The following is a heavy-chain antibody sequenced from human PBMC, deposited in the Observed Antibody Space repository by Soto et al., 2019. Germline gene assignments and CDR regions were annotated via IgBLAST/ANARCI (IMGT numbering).Heavy chain of an antibody. V-gene: IGHV1-46*01. J-gene: IGHJ4*02. CDR1: GFSFSDFY. Sequence: QSGAEIKKPGASVRISCETSGFSFSDFYMHWVRQAPGQGLEWMGVINPGVGRTGYAQRFRGRVTMTSETPTNTLYMELDSLTSEDTATYFCAKSNSATSAPGLCLDFDYWGQGTLVTVSS. CDR3: AKSNSATSAPGLCLDFDY. D-gene: IGHD2-15*01. CDR2: INPGVGRT.